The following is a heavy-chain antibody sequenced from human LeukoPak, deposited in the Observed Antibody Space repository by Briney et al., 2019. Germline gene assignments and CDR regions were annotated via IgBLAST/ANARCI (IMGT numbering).Heavy chain of an antibody. CDR2: ISSSSSYI. D-gene: IGHD3-10*01. J-gene: IGHJ6*04. Sequence: GGSLRLSCAASGFTFSSYGMNWVRQAPGKGLEWVSSISSSSSYIYYADSVKGRLTISRDNAKNSLYLQMNSLRAEDTAVYYCARDLTYGSGSYWGKGTTVTVSS. CDR1: GFTFSSYG. CDR3: ARDLTYGSGSY. V-gene: IGHV3-21*01.